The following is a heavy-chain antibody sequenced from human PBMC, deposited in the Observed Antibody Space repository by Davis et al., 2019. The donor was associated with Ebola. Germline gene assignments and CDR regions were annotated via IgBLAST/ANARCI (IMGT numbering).Heavy chain of an antibody. CDR3: ARDPRTMIVVPDAFDI. CDR2: ISSSSSYT. CDR1: GFTFSDYY. J-gene: IGHJ3*02. V-gene: IGHV3-11*06. D-gene: IGHD3-22*01. Sequence: GGSLRLSCAASGFTFSDYYMSWIRQAPGKGLEWVSYISSSSSYTNYADSVKGRFTISRDNAKNSLYLQMNSLRAEDTAVYYCARDPRTMIVVPDAFDIWGQGTMVTVSS.